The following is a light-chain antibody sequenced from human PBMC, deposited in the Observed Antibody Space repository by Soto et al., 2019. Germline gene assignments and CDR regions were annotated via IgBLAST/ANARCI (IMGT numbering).Light chain of an antibody. CDR2: YNS. J-gene: IGLJ2*01. Sequence: SSELTQPPSVSVAPGKTARITCGGTKIGSKSVHWYQQKPGQAPVLVIYYNSDRPSGIPERFSGSNSGNTATLTISRVEAGDEADYYCQVWDSSSDPVVFGGGTKLTVL. CDR3: QVWDSSSDPVV. V-gene: IGLV3-21*04. CDR1: KIGSKS.